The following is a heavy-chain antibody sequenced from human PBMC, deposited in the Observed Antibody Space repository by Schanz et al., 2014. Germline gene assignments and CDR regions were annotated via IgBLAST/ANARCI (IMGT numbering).Heavy chain of an antibody. Sequence: EGQLVESGGVLVQPGRSLRLYCAGSGLNFRQYAIHWVRHAPGKGLEWVAGFSLDTDRIDYGDSVKGRFTVSWDNSKTSLYLQMNSLRPEDTALYYCTKDILPGGADVWGQGTTVTVSS. CDR1: GLNFRQYA. J-gene: IGHJ6*02. V-gene: IGHV3-9*01. D-gene: IGHD3-3*02. CDR3: TKDILPGGADV. CDR2: FSLDTDRI.